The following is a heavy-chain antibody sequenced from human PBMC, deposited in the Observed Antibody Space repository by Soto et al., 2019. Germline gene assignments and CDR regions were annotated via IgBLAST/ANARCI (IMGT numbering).Heavy chain of an antibody. CDR2: IDPSDSYT. J-gene: IGHJ6*02. V-gene: IGHV5-10-1*01. D-gene: IGHD5-12*01. Sequence: EVQLVPSGAEVKNPGESLRISGKGSGSSFTSYWLSWVHPMPGKGLVWMGRIDPSDSYTNYSPSFQGHVTISADKTLRTAYMQWSTLKASNTAMSSCARVAMATRRAYYGMDGWGQGTMVTVSS. CDR3: ARVAMATRRAYYGMDG. CDR1: GSSFTSYW.